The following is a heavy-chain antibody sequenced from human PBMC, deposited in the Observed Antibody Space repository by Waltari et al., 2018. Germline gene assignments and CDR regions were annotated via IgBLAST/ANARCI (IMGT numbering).Heavy chain of an antibody. CDR3: VRDFET. CDR1: GFTFRSYE. CDR2: ISSSGATV. D-gene: IGHD3-9*01. V-gene: IGHV3-48*03. J-gene: IGHJ4*02. Sequence: EVQLVESGGGWAQPGGSLRLSCAASGFTFRSYEMNWVRQAPGKGLEWVAYISSSGATVVYADFVKGRFSISRDNAESALFLHMSSLRADDTAVYYCVRDFETWGQGTLVTVSS.